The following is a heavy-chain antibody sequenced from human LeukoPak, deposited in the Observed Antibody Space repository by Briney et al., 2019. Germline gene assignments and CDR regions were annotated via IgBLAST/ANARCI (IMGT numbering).Heavy chain of an antibody. CDR3: ARAYPPLHSSSWYLDY. J-gene: IGHJ4*02. D-gene: IGHD6-13*01. V-gene: IGHV4-30-4*01. CDR2: IYYSGST. CDR1: GGSISSGDYY. Sequence: PSETLPLTCTVSGGSISSGDYYWSWIRQPPGKGLEWIGYIYYSGSTYYNPSLKSRVTISVDTSKNQFSLKLSSVTAADTAVYYCARAYPPLHSSSWYLDYWGQGTLVTVSS.